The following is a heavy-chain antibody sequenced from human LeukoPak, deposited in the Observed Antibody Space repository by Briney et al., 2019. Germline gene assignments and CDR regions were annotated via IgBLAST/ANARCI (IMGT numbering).Heavy chain of an antibody. V-gene: IGHV3-23*01. D-gene: IGHD6-19*01. J-gene: IGHJ4*02. CDR3: AKGSSGWYGGN. CDR2: ISGSGGST. Sequence: GGSLRLSCAAAGFTFSSYGMSWVRQAPGKGLEWVSSISGSGGSTNYADSAKGRFAISRDNSKNTLYLQMNSLRAEDTAVYYCAKGSSGWYGGNWGQGTLVTVSS. CDR1: GFTFSSYG.